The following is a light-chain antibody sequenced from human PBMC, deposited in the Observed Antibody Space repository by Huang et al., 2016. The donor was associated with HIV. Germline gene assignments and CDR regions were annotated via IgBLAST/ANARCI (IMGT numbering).Light chain of an antibody. J-gene: IGKJ5*01. CDR3: QQRGGWPPT. CDR2: DVS. Sequence: EIVMTQSPATVSLSPGDRATLSCWASQDVGSHLAWYQQKPGQPPRLLIYDVSNRATGIPARFSGSGSGTDFTLTVISLEPEDFAVYYCQQRGGWPPTFGQGTRLEIK. V-gene: IGKV3-11*01. CDR1: QDVGSH.